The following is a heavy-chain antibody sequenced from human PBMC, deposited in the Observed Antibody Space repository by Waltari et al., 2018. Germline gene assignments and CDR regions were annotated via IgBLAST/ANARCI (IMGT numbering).Heavy chain of an antibody. V-gene: IGHV4-39*01. CDR2: MQYRGST. Sequence: QLQLQEPGPGLVKPSETLSFTCTAAGGSISTNNHGGWIRQPPGKGLEWMGNMQYRGSTFYTPSLESRVTISLDTWKNQFSLRLSSVGAADTAVYFCGRIAFGDEGGYFQYWGQGTLVTVSS. J-gene: IGHJ1*01. CDR3: GRIAFGDEGGYFQY. CDR1: GGSISTNNH. D-gene: IGHD4-17*01.